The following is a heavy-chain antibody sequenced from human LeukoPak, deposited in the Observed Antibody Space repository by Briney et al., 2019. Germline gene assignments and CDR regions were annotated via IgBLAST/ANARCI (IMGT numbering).Heavy chain of an antibody. CDR3: AGARLARAFDY. Sequence: SETLSLTCAVYGGSFSGYYWSWIRQPPGKGLEWIGEINHSGSTNYNPSLKSRVTISVDTSKNQFSLKLSSVTAADTAVYYCAGARLARAFDYWGQGTLVTVSS. V-gene: IGHV4-34*01. J-gene: IGHJ4*02. CDR2: INHSGST. CDR1: GGSFSGYY.